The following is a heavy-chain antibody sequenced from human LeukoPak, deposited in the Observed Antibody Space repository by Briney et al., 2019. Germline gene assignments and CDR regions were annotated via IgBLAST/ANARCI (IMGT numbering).Heavy chain of an antibody. Sequence: PSETLSLTCTVSGGSISSSNYYWGWIRQPPGKGLEWIGSISYSGSTYYNPSLKSRVTISVDTSKKQFSLKLSSVTAADTAVYYCASSYGYWYYFDYWGQGTLVTVPS. CDR3: ASSYGYWYYFDY. V-gene: IGHV4-39*07. CDR2: ISYSGST. D-gene: IGHD4-17*01. CDR1: GGSISSSNYY. J-gene: IGHJ4*02.